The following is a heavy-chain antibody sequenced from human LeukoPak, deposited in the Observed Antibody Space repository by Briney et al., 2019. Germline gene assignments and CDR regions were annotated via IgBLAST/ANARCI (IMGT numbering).Heavy chain of an antibody. CDR1: GDSVSSNSAA. CDR3: ARAKTYYYDSSGFGAFDI. Sequence: SQTLSLTCAISGDSVSSNSAAWNWIRQSPSRVLEWLGRTYYRSKWYNDYAVSVKSRITINPDTSKNQFSLQLNSVTPEDTAVYYCARAKTYYYDSSGFGAFDIWGQGTMVTVSS. V-gene: IGHV6-1*01. CDR2: TYYRSKWYN. J-gene: IGHJ3*02. D-gene: IGHD3-22*01.